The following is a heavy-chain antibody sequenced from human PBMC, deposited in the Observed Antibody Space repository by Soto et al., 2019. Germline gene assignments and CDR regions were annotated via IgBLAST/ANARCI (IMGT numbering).Heavy chain of an antibody. D-gene: IGHD2-15*01. J-gene: IGHJ4*02. CDR1: GYSFTSYW. CDR2: IYPGDSDT. V-gene: IGHV5-51*01. Sequence: PGESLKISCKGSGYSFTSYWIGWVRQMPGKGLEWMGIIYPGDSDTRYSPSFQGQVTISADKSISTAYLQWSSLKASDTAMYYCARHPLGYCSGGSCYVDYWGQGTLVTSPQ. CDR3: ARHPLGYCSGGSCYVDY.